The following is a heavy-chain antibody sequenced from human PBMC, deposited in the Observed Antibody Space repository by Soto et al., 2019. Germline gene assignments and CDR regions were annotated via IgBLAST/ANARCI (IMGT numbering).Heavy chain of an antibody. CDR1: GFTFSDHY. V-gene: IGHV3-72*01. Sequence: EVQLLESGGGLVQPGGSLRLSCAASGFTFSDHYMDWVRQAPGKGLEWVGRTRNKANSYTTEYAASVKGRFTISRDDSKNSLYLQMNSLKTEDTAVYYCAREDYDSFDYWGQGTLVTVSS. D-gene: IGHD3-22*01. CDR3: AREDYDSFDY. CDR2: TRNKANSYTT. J-gene: IGHJ4*02.